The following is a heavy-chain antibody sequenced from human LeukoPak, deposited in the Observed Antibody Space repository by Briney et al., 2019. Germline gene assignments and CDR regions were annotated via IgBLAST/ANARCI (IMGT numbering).Heavy chain of an antibody. V-gene: IGHV3-43*02. J-gene: IGHJ4*02. CDR3: AKATGYTSGWYGYHFDF. D-gene: IGHD6-19*01. CDR2: ITGAGGST. CDR1: GFTFDDSA. Sequence: PGGSLRLSCAASGFTFDDSAIHWVRQAPGKGLEWVSLITGAGGSTYYADSVKGRFTITRDNSKSSLYLQMNSLRTEDTALYYCAKATGYTSGWYGYHFDFWGQGTLVSVS.